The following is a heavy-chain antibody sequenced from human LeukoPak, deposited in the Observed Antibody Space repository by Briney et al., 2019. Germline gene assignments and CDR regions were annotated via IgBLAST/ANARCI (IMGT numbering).Heavy chain of an antibody. CDR1: GFTFSSYG. CDR2: IWYDGSNK. CDR3: VRGWELLYWYGMDV. V-gene: IGHV3-33*01. Sequence: GRSLRLSCAASGFTFSSYGMHWVRQAPGKGLEWVAVIWYDGSNKYYADSVKGRFTISRDNSKNTLYLQMNSLRAEDTAVYYCVRGWELLYWYGMDVWGQGTTVTVSS. J-gene: IGHJ6*02. D-gene: IGHD1-26*01.